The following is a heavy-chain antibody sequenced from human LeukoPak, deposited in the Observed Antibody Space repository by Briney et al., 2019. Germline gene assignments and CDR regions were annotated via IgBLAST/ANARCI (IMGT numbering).Heavy chain of an antibody. D-gene: IGHD5-12*01. CDR2: ISSSGSTI. V-gene: IGHV3-11*01. J-gene: IGHJ4*02. CDR3: ARSYSGYDIFDY. Sequence: PGGSLRLSSAASGFTFSDYYMSWLRQAPGQGLEWVSYISSSGSTIYYADSVKGRFTISRDNAKNSLYLQMNSLRAEDTAVYYCARSYSGYDIFDYWGQGTLVTVSS. CDR1: GFTFSDYY.